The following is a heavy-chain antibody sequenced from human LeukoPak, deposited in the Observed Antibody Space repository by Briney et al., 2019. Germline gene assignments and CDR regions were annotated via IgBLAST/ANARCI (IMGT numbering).Heavy chain of an antibody. J-gene: IGHJ4*02. CDR3: ARDSSTWWFDY. V-gene: IGHV4-31*03. D-gene: IGHD6-13*01. CDR1: GAFISSGAYY. CDR2: IYYSGST. Sequence: PSETLSLTCTVSGAFISSGAYYWSWIRQHPGKGLECIGYIYYSGSTYYNPSLKSRVTISVDTSKNQFSLNLRSVTAADTAVYYCARDSSTWWFDYWGQGTLVTVSS.